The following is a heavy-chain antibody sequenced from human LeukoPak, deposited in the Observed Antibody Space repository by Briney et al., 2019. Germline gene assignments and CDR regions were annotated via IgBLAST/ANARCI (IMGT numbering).Heavy chain of an antibody. V-gene: IGHV3-49*04. CDR2: IRSKNYGGTP. Sequence: GGSLRLSCAASGFTFSNAWMNWVRQAPGKGLEWVGFIRSKNYGGTPEYAASLKGRFTISRDDSKSIAYLQMNSLRTEDTAMYYCTRIIVATKDYWGQGTLVTVSS. CDR1: GFTFSNAW. J-gene: IGHJ4*02. D-gene: IGHD5-12*01. CDR3: TRIIVATKDY.